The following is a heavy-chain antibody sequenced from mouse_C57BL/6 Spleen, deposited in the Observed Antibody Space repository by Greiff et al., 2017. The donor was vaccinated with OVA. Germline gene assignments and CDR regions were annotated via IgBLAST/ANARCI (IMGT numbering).Heavy chain of an antibody. CDR1: GYTFTSYW. V-gene: IGHV1-52*01. Sequence: VQLQQPGAELVRPGSSVKLSCKASGYTFTSYWMHWVKQRPIQGLEWIGNIDPSDSETHYNQKFKDKATLTVDKSSSTAYMQLSSLTSEDSAVYYCAREGGDGNYDWGQGTTLTVSS. D-gene: IGHD2-1*01. CDR3: AREGGDGNYD. J-gene: IGHJ2*01. CDR2: IDPSDSET.